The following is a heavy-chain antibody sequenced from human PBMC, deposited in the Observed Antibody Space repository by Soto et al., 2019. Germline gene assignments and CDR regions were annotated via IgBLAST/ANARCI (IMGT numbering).Heavy chain of an antibody. D-gene: IGHD2-15*01. CDR2: MYYTGVT. CDR1: GGSVRSGSDF. V-gene: IGHV4-61*01. J-gene: IGHJ6*02. Sequence: PSQTLSLTCSVFGGSVRSGSDFWNWIRQPPGRGLEWLGYMYYTGVTNYNTSIKSRVRMSVDTSKNEFSLELTSLTAVDTAVYYCARGGKLLGCSGLDVWGQGTTVTAP. CDR3: ARGGKLLGCSGLDV.